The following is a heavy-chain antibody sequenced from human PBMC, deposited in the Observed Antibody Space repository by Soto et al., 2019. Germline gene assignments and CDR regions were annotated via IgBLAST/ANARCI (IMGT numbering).Heavy chain of an antibody. CDR1: GFTFRSDW. D-gene: IGHD1-26*01. Sequence: EEPLVESGGGLGQPGGSLRLSCAVSGFTFRSDWMNWVRQAPGKGLEWVAHTNQDGSEKYYVDSVKGRFTIFRDNAKNSLYLQMNSLRAEDTAVYYCSGGVGDAFWGQGTLVTVSS. CDR3: SGGVGDAF. CDR2: TNQDGSEK. J-gene: IGHJ4*02. V-gene: IGHV3-7*04.